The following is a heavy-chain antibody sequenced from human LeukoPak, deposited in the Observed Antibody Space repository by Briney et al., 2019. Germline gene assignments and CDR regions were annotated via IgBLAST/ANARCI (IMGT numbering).Heavy chain of an antibody. CDR1: GFTFSDYA. CDR2: INGNGSST. Sequence: GGSLRLSCVASGFTFSDYAMHWVRQAPGKGLEYVSTINGNGSSTYYADSVRGRFTISRDNSKNTLYLQMASLRDDDMAVYFCARGMGTYGWGQGTLVTVPS. J-gene: IGHJ4*02. D-gene: IGHD1-14*01. V-gene: IGHV3-64*02. CDR3: ARGMGTYG.